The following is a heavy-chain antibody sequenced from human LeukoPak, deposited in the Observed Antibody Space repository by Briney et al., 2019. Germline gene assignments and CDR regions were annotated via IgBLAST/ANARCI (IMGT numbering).Heavy chain of an antibody. D-gene: IGHD1-26*01. CDR2: TRNKANSYIT. CDR1: GFTFSDHF. V-gene: IGHV3-72*01. J-gene: IGHJ4*02. CDR3: ASIRGTFGY. Sequence: GGSLRLSCAASGFTFSDHFLDWVRQAPGKGLEWVGSTRNKANSYITEYAASVKGRFTISRDDSKNSLYLQTSSLKTDDTAMYYCASIRGTFGYWGQGTLVTVSS.